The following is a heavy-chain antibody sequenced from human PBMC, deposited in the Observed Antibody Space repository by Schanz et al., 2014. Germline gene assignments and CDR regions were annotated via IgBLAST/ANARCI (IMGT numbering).Heavy chain of an antibody. V-gene: IGHV3-23*01. CDR2: FNDGGVNK. J-gene: IGHJ4*02. CDR3: AKSQGSSFDS. CDR1: GLIFSNYV. Sequence: DVHLLESGGGLVQPGGSLKLSCAASGLIFSNYVMSWVRQAPGKGLEWVSSFNDGGVNKYYADSVKGRFTISSDNSKSTLYLQMSSLRAEDTAVYYCAKSQGSSFDSWGQGTLVTVSS. D-gene: IGHD6-13*01.